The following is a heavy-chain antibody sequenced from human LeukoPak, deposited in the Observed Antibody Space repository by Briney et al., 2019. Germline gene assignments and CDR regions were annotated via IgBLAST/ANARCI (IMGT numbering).Heavy chain of an antibody. CDR3: ARGLVSLRSYYYYYYMDV. D-gene: IGHD2-2*01. CDR1: GGSISSYY. J-gene: IGHJ6*03. Sequence: PSETLSLTCTVSGGSISSYYWSWIRQPAGKGLEWIGRIYTSGSTNYNPSLKSRVTMSVDTSKNQFSLKLSSVTAADTAVYYCARGLVSLRSYYYYYYMDVWGKGTTVTVSS. CDR2: IYTSGST. V-gene: IGHV4-4*07.